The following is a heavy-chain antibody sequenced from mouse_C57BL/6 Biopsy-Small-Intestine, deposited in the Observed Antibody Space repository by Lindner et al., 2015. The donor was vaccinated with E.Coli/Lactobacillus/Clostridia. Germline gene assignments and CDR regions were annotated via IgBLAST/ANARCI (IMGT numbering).Heavy chain of an antibody. CDR3: ARSAYGFYGYFDV. CDR2: IYPGDGNT. CDR1: GYAFNNSW. J-gene: IGHJ1*03. Sequence: VQLQESGPELVKPGASVKISCKASGYAFNNSWMNWVKQRPGKGLEWVGRIYPGDGNTNYNGKFKGKATLTADKSSSTAYMQLSSLTSEDSAVYFCARSAYGFYGYFDVWGTGTTVTVSS. V-gene: IGHV1-82*01. D-gene: IGHD2-2*01.